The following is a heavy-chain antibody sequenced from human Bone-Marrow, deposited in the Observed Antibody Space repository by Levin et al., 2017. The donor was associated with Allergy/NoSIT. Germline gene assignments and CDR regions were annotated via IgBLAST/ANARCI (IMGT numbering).Heavy chain of an antibody. CDR2: ISKTGINT. V-gene: IGHV3-23*01. CDR1: GFTFSTYA. D-gene: IGHD6-19*01. Sequence: PGGSLRLSCAASGFTFSTYAMSWVHQAPGKGLEWVSSISKTGINTHYADSVKGRFIISRDNSKNTLYLQMNSLRAEDTAIYFCAKDALITMAGGFYQYHGMDVWGQGTTVTVSS. CDR3: AKDALITMAGGFYQYHGMDV. J-gene: IGHJ6*02.